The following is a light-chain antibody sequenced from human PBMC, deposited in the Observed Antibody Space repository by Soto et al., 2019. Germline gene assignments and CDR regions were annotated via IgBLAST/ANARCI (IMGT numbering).Light chain of an antibody. CDR2: DVS. V-gene: IGLV2-14*03. Sequence: QSVLTQPASVSGPPGQSITISCTGTSSDVGGYNYVSWYQSHPGEAPKLIIYDVSNRPSGVSDRFSGSKSGNTASLTISGLQAEDEADYYCSSYTSSISYVFGTGTKVTVL. J-gene: IGLJ1*01. CDR1: SSDVGGYNY. CDR3: SSYTSSISYV.